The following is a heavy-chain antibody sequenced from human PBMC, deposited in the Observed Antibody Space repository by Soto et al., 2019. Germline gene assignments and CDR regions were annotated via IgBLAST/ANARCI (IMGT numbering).Heavy chain of an antibody. Sequence: GGSLRLSCAASGFTFSSYAMSWVRQAPGKGLEWVSAISGSGGSTYYADSVKGRFTISRDNSKNTLYLQMNSLRAEDTAVYYCAKGSRIVVVVAAKIFDYWGQGPLVTVSS. CDR3: AKGSRIVVVVAAKIFDY. V-gene: IGHV3-23*01. CDR2: ISGSGGST. J-gene: IGHJ4*02. D-gene: IGHD2-15*01. CDR1: GFTFSSYA.